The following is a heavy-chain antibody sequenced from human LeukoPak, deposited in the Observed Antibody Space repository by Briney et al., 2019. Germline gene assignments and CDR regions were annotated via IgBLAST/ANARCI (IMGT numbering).Heavy chain of an antibody. CDR3: ARGLVATTPFDY. CDR2: INSDGSST. V-gene: IGHV3-74*01. J-gene: IGHJ4*02. CDR1: GFTFSSYW. D-gene: IGHD5-12*01. Sequence: PGGSLRLSCAASGFTFSSYWMHWVRQAPGRGLVWVSRINSDGSSTSYADSVKGRSTISRDNAKNTLYLQMNSLRAEDTAVYYCARGLVATTPFDYWGQGTLVTVSS.